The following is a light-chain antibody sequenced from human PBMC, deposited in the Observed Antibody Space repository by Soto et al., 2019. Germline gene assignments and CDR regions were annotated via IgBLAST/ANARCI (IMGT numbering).Light chain of an antibody. Sequence: DIQMTQSPSTLSAFVGDRVTITCRASQSISSWLAWYQQKPGKAPNLLIYDASSLESGVPSRFSGSGSGTEFTLTISSLQPDDFATYYCQQYNSYSPTFGQGTKV. J-gene: IGKJ1*01. CDR3: QQYNSYSPT. CDR1: QSISSW. CDR2: DAS. V-gene: IGKV1-5*01.